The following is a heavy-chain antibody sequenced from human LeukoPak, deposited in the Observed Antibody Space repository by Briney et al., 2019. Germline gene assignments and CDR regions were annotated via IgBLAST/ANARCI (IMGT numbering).Heavy chain of an antibody. Sequence: GGFLRLSCSASGFTLNSYPVHWVRQAPGKGLEYVSGIRRNGGSTYYADSVKGRFTISRDNSKNTLYLQMSSLRAEDTAVYYCVKESGFMVAPNSAFDIWGQGTMVTVSS. CDR2: IRRNGGST. D-gene: IGHD4/OR15-4a*01. V-gene: IGHV3-64D*06. J-gene: IGHJ3*02. CDR3: VKESGFMVAPNSAFDI. CDR1: GFTLNSYP.